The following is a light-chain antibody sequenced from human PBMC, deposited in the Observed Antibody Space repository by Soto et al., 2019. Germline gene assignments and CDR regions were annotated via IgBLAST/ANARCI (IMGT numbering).Light chain of an antibody. CDR2: AAS. CDR1: RGIRSY. J-gene: IGKJ5*01. V-gene: IGKV1-9*01. CDR3: QQLNTFPIT. Sequence: DIQLTQSPSFLSASPGDRVTITCRASRGIRSYLAWYQQSPGRAPKLLIYAASTLQSGVPSRFSGSGSGAEFTLTISSLQPEDFATYYCQQLNTFPITFGQGTRLEIK.